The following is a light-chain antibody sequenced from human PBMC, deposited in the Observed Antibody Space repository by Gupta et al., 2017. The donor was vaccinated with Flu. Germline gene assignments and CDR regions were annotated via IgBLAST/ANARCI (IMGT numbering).Light chain of an antibody. V-gene: IGLV2-14*03. CDR1: GPDFTSYNY. CDR3: ASYTDSDIHVL. J-gene: IGLJ2*01. CDR2: DVD. Sequence: HSALTQPASVSGSPGQSITISCAGTGPDFTSYNYVSWYQQLPGKAPKLIVYDVDNRPSGVSNRFFGSKSGNTASLTISGLQPEDESHFYCASYTDSDIHVLFGGGTKVTVL.